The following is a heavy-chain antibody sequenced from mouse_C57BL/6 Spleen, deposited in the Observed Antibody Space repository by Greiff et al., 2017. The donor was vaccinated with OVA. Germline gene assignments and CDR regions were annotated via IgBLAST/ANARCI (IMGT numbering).Heavy chain of an antibody. Sequence: EVQRVESGGGLVKPGGSLKLSCAASGFTFSSYAMSWVRQTPEQRLEWVATISDGGSYTYYPDNVKGRFTISRDNAKNNLYLQMSQLKSEDTAMYDCAREAGTAFDDWGQGTTLTVSS. D-gene: IGHD4-1*01. CDR3: AREAGTAFDD. CDR1: GFTFSSYA. J-gene: IGHJ2*01. CDR2: ISDGGSYT. V-gene: IGHV5-4*01.